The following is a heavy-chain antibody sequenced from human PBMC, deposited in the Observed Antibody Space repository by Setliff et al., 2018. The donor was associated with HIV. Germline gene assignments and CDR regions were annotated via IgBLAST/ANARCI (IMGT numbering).Heavy chain of an antibody. CDR1: GFTFGDYT. J-gene: IGHJ4*02. CDR2: IRSKTYGGTT. V-gene: IGHV3-49*04. CDR3: TSAFADYAYWYFDY. D-gene: IGHD2-8*02. Sequence: LRLSCTVSGFTFGDYTMSWVRQAPGKGLEWVGFIRSKTYGGTTEYAASVKGRFTISRDDSKSIAYLQMNSLKTEDTAVYYCTSAFADYAYWYFDYWGQGTQVTVSS.